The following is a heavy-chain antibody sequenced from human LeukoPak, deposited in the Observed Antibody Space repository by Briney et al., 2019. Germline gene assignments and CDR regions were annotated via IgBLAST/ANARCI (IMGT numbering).Heavy chain of an antibody. Sequence: QAGGSLRLSCSVSGFTFNNYAMNWVRQAPGKGLEWVSGISGSGSTTYYADSVKGRFTISRDNAKNSLYLQMNSLRAEDTAVYYCARDYRGYRAPYYFDYWGQGTLVTVSS. CDR2: ISGSGSTT. D-gene: IGHD2-15*01. CDR1: GFTFNNYA. J-gene: IGHJ4*02. V-gene: IGHV3-48*04. CDR3: ARDYRGYRAPYYFDY.